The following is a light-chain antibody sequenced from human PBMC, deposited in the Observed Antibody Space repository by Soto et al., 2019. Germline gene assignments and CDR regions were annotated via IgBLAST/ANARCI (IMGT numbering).Light chain of an antibody. CDR1: QSVSSSY. V-gene: IGKV3-20*01. J-gene: IGKJ1*01. Sequence: ESVLTQSPGILSLSPGDRATLSCRASQSVSSSYLAWYQQKPGQAPRLLIYGASSRATGIPDRFSGSGSGTDFTLTISRLEPDDFSVYYCQQYAGSPPWTFGQGTKVDIK. CDR3: QQYAGSPPWT. CDR2: GAS.